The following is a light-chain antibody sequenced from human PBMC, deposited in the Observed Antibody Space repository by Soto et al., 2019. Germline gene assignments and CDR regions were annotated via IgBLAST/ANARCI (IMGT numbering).Light chain of an antibody. J-gene: IGLJ2*01. CDR2: DVN. CDR3: TSWTNGTNMI. Sequence: QSALTQPASVSGSPGQSITISCTGTSSDIGAYNFVSWYQQHPGKAPKLMLDDVNIRPSGVSNRFSGSKSGNTASLTISGLQAEDEADDSCTSWTNGTNMIFGGGTKLTVL. V-gene: IGLV2-14*03. CDR1: SSDIGAYNF.